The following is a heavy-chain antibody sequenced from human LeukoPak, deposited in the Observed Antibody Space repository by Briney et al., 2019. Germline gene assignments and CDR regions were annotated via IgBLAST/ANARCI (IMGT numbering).Heavy chain of an antibody. J-gene: IGHJ4*02. CDR2: ISYDGSNK. CDR1: GFTLSSYG. D-gene: IGHD6-13*01. Sequence: GGSLRLSCAASGFTLSSYGMHWVRQAPGKGLEWVAVISYDGSNKYYADSVKGRFSISRDNSKNTLYLQMNSLRAEDTAVYYCSKVIWGRQLVLSCDYWGQGTLVTVSS. CDR3: SKVIWGRQLVLSCDY. V-gene: IGHV3-30*18.